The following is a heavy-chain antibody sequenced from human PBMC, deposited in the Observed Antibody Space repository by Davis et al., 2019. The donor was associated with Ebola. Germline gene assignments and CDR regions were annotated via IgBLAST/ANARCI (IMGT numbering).Heavy chain of an antibody. CDR2: INPSGGST. Sequence: ASVKVSCKASGYTFTSYGISWVRQAPGQGLEWMGIINPSGGSTSYAQKFQGRVTMTRDTSISTAYMELSRLRSDDTAVYYCARDQIQLWPLYYFDYWGQGTLVTVSS. CDR1: GYTFTSYG. J-gene: IGHJ4*02. D-gene: IGHD5-18*01. CDR3: ARDQIQLWPLYYFDY. V-gene: IGHV1-46*01.